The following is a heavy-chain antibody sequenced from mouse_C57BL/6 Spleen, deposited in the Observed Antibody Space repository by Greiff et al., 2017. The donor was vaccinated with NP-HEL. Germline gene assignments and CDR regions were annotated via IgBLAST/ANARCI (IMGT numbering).Heavy chain of an antibody. CDR1: GYTFTSYG. CDR2: IYPRSGNT. J-gene: IGHJ1*03. CDR3: ARHSSNYWYFYV. D-gene: IGHD2-5*01. V-gene: IGHV1-81*01. Sequence: VQLQQSGAELARPGASVKLSCKASGYTFTSYGISWVKQRTGQGLEWIGEIYPRSGNTYYNEKFKGKATLTADKSSSTAYMELRSLTSEDSAVYFCARHSSNYWYFYVLGTGTTVTVSS.